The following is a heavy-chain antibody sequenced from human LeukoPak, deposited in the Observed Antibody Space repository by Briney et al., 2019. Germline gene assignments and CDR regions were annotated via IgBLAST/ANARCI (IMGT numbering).Heavy chain of an antibody. CDR2: IYPGDSDT. J-gene: IGHJ1*01. CDR1: GYSFTSYW. D-gene: IGHD3-22*01. Sequence: GESLKISCKGSGYSFTSYWIGWVRQMPGKGLEWMGIIYPGDSDTRYSPSFQGQVTISADKSISTAYLQWSSLKASDTAMYYCARVPLANYYDSSGYQHWGQGTLVTVSS. V-gene: IGHV5-51*01. CDR3: ARVPLANYYDSSGYQH.